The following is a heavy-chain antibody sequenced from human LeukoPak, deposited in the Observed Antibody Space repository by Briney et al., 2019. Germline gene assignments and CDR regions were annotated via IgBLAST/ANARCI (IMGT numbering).Heavy chain of an antibody. J-gene: IGHJ6*02. CDR3: ATALRNYDSSGYPYYYYYGMDV. Sequence: SETLSLTCTVSGGSISSYYWSWIRQPPGKGLEWIGYVYYSGSTNYNPSLKSRVTISVDTSKNQFSLKLSSVTAADTAVYYCATALRNYDSSGYPYYYYYGMDVWGQGTTVTVSS. D-gene: IGHD3-22*01. V-gene: IGHV4-59*01. CDR2: VYYSGST. CDR1: GGSISSYY.